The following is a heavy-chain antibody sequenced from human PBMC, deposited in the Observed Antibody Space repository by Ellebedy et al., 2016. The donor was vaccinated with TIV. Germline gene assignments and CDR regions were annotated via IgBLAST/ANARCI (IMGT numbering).Heavy chain of an antibody. CDR1: RFTFSIFG. V-gene: IGHV3-30*03. CDR2: ISSDGRKK. J-gene: IGHJ4*02. Sequence: GESLKISXAASRFTFSIFGLHWVRQAPGKGLEWVALISSDGRKKYYADSVRGRFTISRDNSKNTLYLQMDSLRVEDTAVYYCARDRVHYAHFDYWGQGTLVTVSS. D-gene: IGHD4-17*01. CDR3: ARDRVHYAHFDY.